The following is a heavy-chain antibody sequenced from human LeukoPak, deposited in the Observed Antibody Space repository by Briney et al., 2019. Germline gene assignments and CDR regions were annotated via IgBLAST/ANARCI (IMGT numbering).Heavy chain of an antibody. CDR1: GGSISTSNYY. J-gene: IGHJ4*02. CDR3: ARQEYYDFWSGYYPDY. CDR2: IFYSGST. V-gene: IGHV4-39*01. D-gene: IGHD3-3*01. Sequence: SETLSLTCTVSGGSISTSNYYWGWIRQPPGKGLEWIGNIFYSGSTYYSPSLRSRVTISVDTSKNQFSLKLSSVTAADTAVYYCARQEYYDFWSGYYPDYWGQGTLVTVSS.